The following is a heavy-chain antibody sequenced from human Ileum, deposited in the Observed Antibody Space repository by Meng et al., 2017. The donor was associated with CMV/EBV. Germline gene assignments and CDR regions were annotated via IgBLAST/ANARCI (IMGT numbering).Heavy chain of an antibody. CDR1: GGSIINYY. CDR2: VYSSGST. D-gene: IGHD5-24*01. J-gene: IGHJ3*02. V-gene: IGHV4-59*01. CDR3: VRYRRDGNKYTLDI. Sequence: GSLRLSCTVSGGSIINYYWSWIRQTPGRGLEWLGYVYSSGSTNYNPSLSSRVTMSVDTSKNAFSLKLSSVTAADTAVYYCVRYRRDGNKYTLDIWGQGTRVTGSS.